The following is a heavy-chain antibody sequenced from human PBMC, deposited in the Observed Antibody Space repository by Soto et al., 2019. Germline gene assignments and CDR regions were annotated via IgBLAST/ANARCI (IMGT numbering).Heavy chain of an antibody. CDR2: INHSGST. J-gene: IGHJ4*02. D-gene: IGHD6-6*01. Sequence: SETLSLTCAVYGGSFSGYYWSWIRQPPGKGLEWIGEINHSGSTNYNPSLKSRVTISVDTSKNQFSLKLSSVTAADTAVYYCARGRVLAARLDYWGQRTMVTVYS. V-gene: IGHV4-34*01. CDR1: GGSFSGYY. CDR3: ARGRVLAARLDY.